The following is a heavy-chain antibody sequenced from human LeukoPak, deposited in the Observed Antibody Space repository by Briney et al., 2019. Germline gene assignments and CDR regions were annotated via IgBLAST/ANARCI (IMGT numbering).Heavy chain of an antibody. J-gene: IGHJ4*02. D-gene: IGHD6-13*01. CDR2: ISGSGGST. V-gene: IGHV3-23*01. Sequence: GGSLRLSCAASGFTFNNYAMSWVRQAPGKGLEWVSAISGSGGSTYYVDSVKGRFTISRDNSKNTLYLQMNSLRAEDTAVYYCAKVHSSSWYEGEYFDYWGQGTLVTVSS. CDR1: GFTFNNYA. CDR3: AKVHSSSWYEGEYFDY.